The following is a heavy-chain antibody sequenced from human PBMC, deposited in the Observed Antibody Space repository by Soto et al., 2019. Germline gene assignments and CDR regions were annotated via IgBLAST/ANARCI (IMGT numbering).Heavy chain of an antibody. CDR1: GGSFSGYY. CDR2: INHSGGT. D-gene: IGHD1-1*01. Sequence: SETLSLTCAVYGGSFSGYYWSWIRQPPGKGLEWIGEINHSGGTHFNPSLKSRVTISVDTSKNQFSLMMSSVTAADTALYYCARVERGTATTVVDAFDIWGPGTMVTVSS. V-gene: IGHV4-34*01. J-gene: IGHJ3*02. CDR3: ARVERGTATTVVDAFDI.